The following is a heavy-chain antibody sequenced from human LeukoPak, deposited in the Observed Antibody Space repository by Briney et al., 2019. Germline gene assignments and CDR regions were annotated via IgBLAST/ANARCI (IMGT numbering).Heavy chain of an antibody. D-gene: IGHD2-8*01. J-gene: IGHJ6*02. CDR3: ARDRHCANGVCHSPPGMDV. CDR2: IWFDGKNE. Sequence: GGSLRLSCAASGFTFRSHGMHWVRQAPGKGLEWVADIWFDGKNEHFADSVKGRFTISRDNSKNTMYLQINSLRAEDTAVYYCARDRHCANGVCHSPPGMDVWGQGTTVTVSS. CDR1: GFTFRSHG. V-gene: IGHV3-33*01.